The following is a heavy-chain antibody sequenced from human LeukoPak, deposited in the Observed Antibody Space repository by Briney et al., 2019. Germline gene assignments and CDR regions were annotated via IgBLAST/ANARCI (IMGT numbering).Heavy chain of an antibody. CDR3: ARLVVPAGGYYYYYGMDV. D-gene: IGHD2-2*01. CDR2: ISAYNGNT. Sequence: ASVKVSCKASGYTFTSYGISWVRQAPGQGLEWMGWISAYNGNTNYAQKLQGRVTMTTDTSTSTAYMELRSLRSDDTAVYYCARLVVPAGGYYYYYGMDVWGQGTTVTVSS. V-gene: IGHV1-18*01. J-gene: IGHJ6*02. CDR1: GYTFTSYG.